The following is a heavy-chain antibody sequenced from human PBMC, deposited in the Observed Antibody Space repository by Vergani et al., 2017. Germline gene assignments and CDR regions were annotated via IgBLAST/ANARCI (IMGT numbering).Heavy chain of an antibody. CDR1: GYTFRNYG. J-gene: IGHJ4*02. CDR3: ARDRSNSGGQHPNDDY. CDR2: ISAYNGDT. Sequence: QVQLVQSGAEVKKPGASVKVSCEGSGYTFRNYGISWVRQAPGEGLEWLGWISAYNGDTFYAQKVQGRVTLTTDTSTTTAYMELRSLRSDDTAIYFCARDRSNSGGQHPNDDYWGQGTPVTVSS. D-gene: IGHD1-1*01. V-gene: IGHV1-18*04.